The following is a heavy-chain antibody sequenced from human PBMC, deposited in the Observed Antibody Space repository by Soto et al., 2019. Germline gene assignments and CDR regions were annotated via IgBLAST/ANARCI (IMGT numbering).Heavy chain of an antibody. D-gene: IGHD1-1*01. CDR3: ARHDNWNDVWFDP. J-gene: IGHJ5*02. CDR1: GYTFTSYY. V-gene: IGHV1-46*03. CDR2: INPSGGST. Sequence: ALVKVSCKASGYTFTSYYMHWVRQAPGQGLEWMGIINPSGGSTSYAQKFQGRVTMTRDTSTSTVYMELSSLRSEDTAVYYCARHDNWNDVWFDPWGQGTLVTVSS.